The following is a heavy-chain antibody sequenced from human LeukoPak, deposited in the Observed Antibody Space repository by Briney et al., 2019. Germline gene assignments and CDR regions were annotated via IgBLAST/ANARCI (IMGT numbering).Heavy chain of an antibody. Sequence: GGSLRLSCAASGFTFSSYSMNWVRQAPGKGLEWVLSISSSSSYIYYADSVKGRFTISRDNSKNTLYLQMNSLRAEDTAVYYCAVNSIVVVPAAMIERAFDIWGQGTMVTVSS. D-gene: IGHD2-2*01. CDR2: ISSSSSYI. CDR1: GFTFSSYS. J-gene: IGHJ3*02. CDR3: AVNSIVVVPAAMIERAFDI. V-gene: IGHV3-21*01.